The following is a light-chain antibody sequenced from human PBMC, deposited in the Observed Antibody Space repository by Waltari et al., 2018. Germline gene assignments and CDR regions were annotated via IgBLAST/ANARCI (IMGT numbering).Light chain of an antibody. CDR1: NSDVGGYHY. Sequence: QSTLTQPASVSGSPGQSITISCTGTNSDVGGYHYVSWYQQLPGKAPKLMIYDVNKWPSGVSNRFSGSKSGNTASLTISGLQAEDEADYYCSSYTNRDTHVIFGGGTKLTVL. V-gene: IGLV2-14*03. J-gene: IGLJ2*01. CDR2: DVN. CDR3: SSYTNRDTHVI.